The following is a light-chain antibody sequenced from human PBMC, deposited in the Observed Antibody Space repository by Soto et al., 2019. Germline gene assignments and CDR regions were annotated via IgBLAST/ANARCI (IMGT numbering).Light chain of an antibody. CDR1: KSVSSY. Sequence: EIVLTQSPATLSLSPGERATLSCRASKSVSSYLAWYQQKPGQAPRLLIYDASNRATGIPARFSGSGSGTDLTLTISSLEPEDFAVYYCQQRSKWPIPFGQGTRLEI. CDR2: DAS. J-gene: IGKJ5*01. V-gene: IGKV3-11*01. CDR3: QQRSKWPIP.